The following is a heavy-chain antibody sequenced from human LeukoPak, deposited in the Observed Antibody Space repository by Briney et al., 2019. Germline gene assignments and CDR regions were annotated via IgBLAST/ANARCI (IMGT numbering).Heavy chain of an antibody. CDR1: GGSISSSNW. Sequence: SGTLSLTCAVSGGSISSSNWWSWVRQPPGKGLEWIGEIYHSGSTNYNPSLKSRVTISVDKSKNQFSLKLSSVTAADTAVYHCARGRITFGGVIVLDYWGQGTLVTVSS. D-gene: IGHD3-16*02. CDR2: IYHSGST. CDR3: ARGRITFGGVIVLDY. J-gene: IGHJ4*02. V-gene: IGHV4-4*02.